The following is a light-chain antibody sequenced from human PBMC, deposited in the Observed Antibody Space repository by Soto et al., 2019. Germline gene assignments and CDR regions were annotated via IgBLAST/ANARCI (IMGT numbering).Light chain of an antibody. CDR1: GSNIGAGFD. CDR3: QSYDTGLSGPVV. J-gene: IGLJ2*01. CDR2: GNT. Sequence: QSVLTQPPSLSGAPGQNIIISCTGGGSNIGAGFDVHWYQQLPGTAPKLLIYGNTTRPSGVPDRFSGSKSGTSASLVITGLQAEDEADYYCQSYDTGLSGPVVFGGGTKLTVL. V-gene: IGLV1-40*01.